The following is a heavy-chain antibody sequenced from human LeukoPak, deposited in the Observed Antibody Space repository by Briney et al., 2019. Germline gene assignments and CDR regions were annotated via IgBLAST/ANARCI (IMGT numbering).Heavy chain of an antibody. CDR2: IYYSGST. CDR1: GGSISSSSYY. CDR3: ARGHSYDFWSGYWGGYYFDY. D-gene: IGHD3-3*01. V-gene: IGHV4-39*07. J-gene: IGHJ4*02. Sequence: SETLSLTCTVSGGSISSSSYYWGWIRQPPGKGLEWIGSIYYSGSTYYNPSLKSRVTISVDTFKNRFSLKLSSVTAADTAVYYCARGHSYDFWSGYWGGYYFDYWGQGTLVTVSS.